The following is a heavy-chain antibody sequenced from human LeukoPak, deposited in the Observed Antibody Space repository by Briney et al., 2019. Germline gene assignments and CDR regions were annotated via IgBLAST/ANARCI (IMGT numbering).Heavy chain of an antibody. V-gene: IGHV4-59*01. Sequence: PSETLSLTCTVSGGSISSYYWSWIRQPPGKGLEWIGYIYYSGSTNYNPSLKSRVTITVDTSKNQFSLKLSSVTAADTAVYYCAREGGSYIDYWGQGTLVTVSS. CDR3: AREGGSYIDY. J-gene: IGHJ4*02. CDR1: GGSISSYY. CDR2: IYYSGST. D-gene: IGHD1-26*01.